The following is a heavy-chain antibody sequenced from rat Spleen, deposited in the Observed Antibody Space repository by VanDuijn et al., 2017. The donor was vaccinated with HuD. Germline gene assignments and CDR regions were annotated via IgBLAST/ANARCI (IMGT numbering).Heavy chain of an antibody. CDR3: TTPTVNYGGPYY. CDR2: ISSDGGTT. J-gene: IGHJ2*01. Sequence: EVQLVESGGGLVEPGRSLTLSCAASGFTFSDYYMAWVRQAPTKGLEWVASISSDGGTTYYRDSVKGRFTISRDNAKSSLYLQMDSLRSEDTATYYCTTPTVNYGGPYYWGQGVMVTVSS. D-gene: IGHD1-11*01. CDR1: GFTFSDYY. V-gene: IGHV5-20*01.